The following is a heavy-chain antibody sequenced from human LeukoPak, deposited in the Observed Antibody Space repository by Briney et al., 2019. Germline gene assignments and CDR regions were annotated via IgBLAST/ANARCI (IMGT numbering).Heavy chain of an antibody. V-gene: IGHV3-7*04. D-gene: IGHD6-13*01. CDR2: IKQDGSEK. J-gene: IGHJ4*02. CDR3: ARGTIAAAGYYYFDY. CDR1: GFTFSSYW. Sequence: TGGSLRLSCAASGFTFSSYWMSWVRQAPGKGLEWVANIKQDGSEKYYVDSVKGRVTISRDNAKNSLYLQMNSLRAEDTAVYYCARGTIAAAGYYYFDYWGQGTQVTVSS.